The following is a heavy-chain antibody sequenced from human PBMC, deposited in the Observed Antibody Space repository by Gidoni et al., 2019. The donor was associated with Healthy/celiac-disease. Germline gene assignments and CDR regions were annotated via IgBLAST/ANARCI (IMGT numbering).Heavy chain of an antibody. CDR2: IYSGGST. CDR1: GFTVSSNY. CDR3: ARNPGYSSGWYGGDYFDY. V-gene: IGHV3-66*01. J-gene: IGHJ4*02. Sequence: EVQLVESGGGLVQPGGSLRLSCAASGFTVSSNYMSWVRQAPGKGLEWVSGIYSGGSTYYADSVKGRFTISRDNSKNTLYLQMNSLRAEDTAVYYCARNPGYSSGWYGGDYFDYWGQGTLVTVSS. D-gene: IGHD6-19*01.